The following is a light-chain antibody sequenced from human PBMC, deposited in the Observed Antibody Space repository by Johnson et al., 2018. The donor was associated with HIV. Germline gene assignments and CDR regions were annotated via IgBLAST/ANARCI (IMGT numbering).Light chain of an antibody. V-gene: IGLV1-51*01. CDR3: GTWGGV. CDR2: DNN. Sequence: QSVLTQPPSVSAAPGQKVTISCSGSSSNIGNSYVSWYQQLPGTAPKLLIYDNNKRPSGIPDRFSGSKSGTSATLGITGLQTGDEADYYCGTWGGVSGTGTKVTVL. CDR1: SSNIGNSY. J-gene: IGLJ1*01.